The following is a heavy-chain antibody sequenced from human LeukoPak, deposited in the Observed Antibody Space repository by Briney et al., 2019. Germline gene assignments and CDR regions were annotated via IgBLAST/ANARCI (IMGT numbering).Heavy chain of an antibody. CDR1: GYSFSIYW. Sequence: GESLKISCKASGYSFSIYWIGWVRQMPGKGLEWMGIIYPGDSDTRYSPPSQGQVTISADTSISTAYLQWSSLKASDTAMYYCARSDEGGTMDYWGQGTLVTVSA. J-gene: IGHJ4*02. D-gene: IGHD1-7*01. CDR3: ARSDEGGTMDY. CDR2: IYPGDSDT. V-gene: IGHV5-51*01.